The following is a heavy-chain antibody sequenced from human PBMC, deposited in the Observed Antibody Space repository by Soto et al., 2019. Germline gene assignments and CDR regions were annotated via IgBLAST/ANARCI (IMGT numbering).Heavy chain of an antibody. D-gene: IGHD3-10*01. CDR2: INHSGSP. Sequence: PSETLSLTCDVYGGSFSCYYWSWSRQAPGKGLEWMVEINHSGSPNYNPSLQSRVSVSVDTSKTHFSLQLSSVTAADTAMYYCATFPPEGRTATSRGDDAFDFWGQGTLVTVSS. CDR1: GGSFSCYY. CDR3: ATFPPEGRTATSRGDDAFDF. J-gene: IGHJ3*01. V-gene: IGHV4-34*01.